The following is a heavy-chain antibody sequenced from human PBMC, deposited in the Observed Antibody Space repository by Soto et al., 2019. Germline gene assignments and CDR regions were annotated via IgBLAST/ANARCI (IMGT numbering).Heavy chain of an antibody. CDR3: ATGGYVSLCCLED. V-gene: IGHV3-74*01. J-gene: IGHJ4*02. Sequence: PGGSLRLSCAASGFTFSTYWMHWVRLAPGKRQVWVSHINTYGTYTHYAYSAKGPFTISRDNAQNTLYLHTDSLRAGDTAEYYRATGGYVSLCCLEDWGEGALIAVSS. D-gene: IGHD3-16*01. CDR1: GFTFSTYW. CDR2: INTYGTYT.